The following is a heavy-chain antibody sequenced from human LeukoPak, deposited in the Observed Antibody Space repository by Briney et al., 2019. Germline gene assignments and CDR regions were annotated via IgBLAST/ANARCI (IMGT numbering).Heavy chain of an antibody. V-gene: IGHV5-51*01. CDR1: GYSFNNYW. CDR2: IYPGDYYH. D-gene: IGHD5-24*01. CDR3: ARHRIQMATRHAFDI. J-gene: IGHJ3*02. Sequence: GESLEISCKGSGYSFNNYWIGWVRQMPGKGVEWMGIIYPGDYYHRYSPSFQGPVNNSANKSISPALLQRNSLKASGTAMYYCARHRIQMATRHAFDIWGQGTMVTVP.